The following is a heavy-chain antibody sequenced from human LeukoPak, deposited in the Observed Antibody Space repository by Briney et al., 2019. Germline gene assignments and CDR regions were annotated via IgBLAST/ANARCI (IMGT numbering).Heavy chain of an antibody. D-gene: IGHD5-12*01. Sequence: GGSLRLSCAASGFTFSSYAMNWVRQAPGKGLEWVSGISGSGGSTYYADSVKGRFTISRDNSKNTLSLQMNSLRVEGTAVYYCAKAGVIVPTIVLDYWGQGTLVTVSS. J-gene: IGHJ4*02. CDR2: ISGSGGST. CDR1: GFTFSSYA. CDR3: AKAGVIVPTIVLDY. V-gene: IGHV3-23*01.